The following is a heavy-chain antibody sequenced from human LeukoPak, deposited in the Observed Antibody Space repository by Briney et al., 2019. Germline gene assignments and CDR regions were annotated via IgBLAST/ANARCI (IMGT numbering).Heavy chain of an antibody. CDR2: ISYDGSNK. V-gene: IGHV3-30*19. Sequence: GGSLRLSCAASGFIFSSYGMHWVRQAPGKGLEWVAVISYDGSNKYYADSVKGRFTISRDNSKNTLYLQMNSLRAEDTAVYYCARDHYDYVWGSYRPPDYWGQGTLVTVSS. D-gene: IGHD3-16*02. J-gene: IGHJ4*02. CDR1: GFIFSSYG. CDR3: ARDHYDYVWGSYRPPDY.